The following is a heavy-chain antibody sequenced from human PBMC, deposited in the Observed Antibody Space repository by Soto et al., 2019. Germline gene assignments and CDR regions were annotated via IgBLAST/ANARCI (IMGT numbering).Heavy chain of an antibody. CDR2: IYSGGST. V-gene: IGHV3-66*01. CDR1: GFTVSSNY. Sequence: PGGFLRLSCAASGFTVSSNYMSWVRQAPGKGLEWVSVIYSGGSTYFADSVKDRFSISRDNSKNTLHLQMNSLRAEDTAVYYCARDGRPWGQGTLVTVSS. D-gene: IGHD2-15*01. J-gene: IGHJ5*02. CDR3: ARDGRP.